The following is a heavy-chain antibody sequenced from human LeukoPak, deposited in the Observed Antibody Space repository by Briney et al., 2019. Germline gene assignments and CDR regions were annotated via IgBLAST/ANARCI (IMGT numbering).Heavy chain of an antibody. D-gene: IGHD2-8*01. Sequence: PGGSLRLSCAASGFTFSDYYMSWIRQAPGKGLEWVSYIGSSGSTRYYADSVKGRFTISRDNAKNTLYLQMNSLRAEDTAVYYCARETNEQWCMDTWGQGTLVTVSS. CDR1: GFTFSDYY. V-gene: IGHV3-11*04. CDR3: ARETNEQWCMDT. J-gene: IGHJ5*02. CDR2: IGSSGSTR.